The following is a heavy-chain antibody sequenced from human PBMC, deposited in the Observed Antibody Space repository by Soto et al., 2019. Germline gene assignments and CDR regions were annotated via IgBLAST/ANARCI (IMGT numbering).Heavy chain of an antibody. CDR2: INAGNGNT. D-gene: IGHD3-16*02. CDR1: GYTFTSYA. CDR3: ARNRPGVIHDAFDI. V-gene: IGHV1-3*01. Sequence: ASMKVSCKASGYTFTSYAMPWVRQAPGQRLEWMGWINAGNGNTKYSQKFQGRVTITRDTSASTAYMELSSLRSEDTAVYYCARNRPGVIHDAFDIWGQGTMISVSS. J-gene: IGHJ3*02.